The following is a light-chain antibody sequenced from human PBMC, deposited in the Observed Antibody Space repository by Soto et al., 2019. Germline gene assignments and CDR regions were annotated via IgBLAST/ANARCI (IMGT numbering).Light chain of an antibody. CDR3: QQSFGSPPIT. V-gene: IGKV1-39*01. Sequence: DIQMTQSPSSLSASLGDTVTISCRASQNIENYLHWYQQKAGKAPEVLLYVASVLKDGVSSRFSGSGYGTDFTLPITNLQPEDVAMYYCQQSFGSPPITFGQGTRLDIK. CDR2: VAS. J-gene: IGKJ5*01. CDR1: QNIENY.